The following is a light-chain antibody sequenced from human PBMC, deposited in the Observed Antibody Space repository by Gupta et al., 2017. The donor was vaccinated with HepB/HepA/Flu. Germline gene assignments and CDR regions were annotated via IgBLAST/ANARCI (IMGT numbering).Light chain of an antibody. CDR2: WAS. J-gene: IGKJ1*01. V-gene: IGKV4-1*01. CDR3: HQYYSAPWT. Sequence: DIVMTQSPDSLAVSLGERATINCKSSQSVLYSSNNKNYLAWYQQKPGQPPKLLIYWASTRESGVPDRFSGSGSGTDFTLTISTLQAGDVAVYYCHQYYSAPWTFGQETKVEIK. CDR1: QSVLYSSNNKNY.